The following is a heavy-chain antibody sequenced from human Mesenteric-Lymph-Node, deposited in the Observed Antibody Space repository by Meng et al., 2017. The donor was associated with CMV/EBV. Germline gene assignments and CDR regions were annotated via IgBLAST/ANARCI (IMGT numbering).Heavy chain of an antibody. CDR2: ISAYNGNT. CDR1: GYTFINYG. V-gene: IGHV1-18*01. CDR3: ARGPTDDFWSGYPPNWFDP. D-gene: IGHD3-3*01. J-gene: IGHJ5*02. Sequence: ASVKVSCKASGYTFINYGISWVRQAPGQGLECMGWISAYNGNTNYAQKLQGRLTMTRDTSISTAYMELSRLRSDDTAVYYCARGPTDDFWSGYPPNWFDPWGQGTLVTVSS.